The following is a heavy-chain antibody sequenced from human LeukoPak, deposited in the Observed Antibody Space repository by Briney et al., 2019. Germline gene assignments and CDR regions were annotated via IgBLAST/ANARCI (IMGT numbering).Heavy chain of an antibody. CDR1: GYTFTDYY. CDR2: INPNSGGT. D-gene: IGHD3-9*01. CDR3: ARGPPHDILTGYYGVNDYYYGMDV. Sequence: ASVKVSCKASGYTFTDYYMHWVRQAPGQGLEWMGWINPNSGGTNYAQKFQGWVTMTRDTSISTAYMELSSLRSEDTAVYYCARGPPHDILTGYYGVNDYYYGMDVWGQGTTVTVSS. V-gene: IGHV1-2*04. J-gene: IGHJ6*02.